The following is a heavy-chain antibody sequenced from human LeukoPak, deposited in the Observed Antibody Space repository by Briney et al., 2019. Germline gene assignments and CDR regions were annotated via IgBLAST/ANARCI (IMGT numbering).Heavy chain of an antibody. V-gene: IGHV4-38-2*02. CDR3: AREFRVVVPGAIDYFDY. CDR1: GYSISSGCY. D-gene: IGHD2-2*01. CDR2: IYHSGST. J-gene: IGHJ4*02. Sequence: SETLSLTCAVSGYSISSGCYWGWIRQPPGKGLEWIGSIYHSGSTYYNPSLKSRVTISVDTSKNQFSLKLSSVTAADTAVYYCAREFRVVVPGAIDYFDYWGQGTLVTVSS.